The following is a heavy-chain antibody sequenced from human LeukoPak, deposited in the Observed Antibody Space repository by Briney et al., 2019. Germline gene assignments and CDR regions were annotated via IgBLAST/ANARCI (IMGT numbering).Heavy chain of an antibody. Sequence: GGSLRLSCAASGFTFSSYAMSWVRQAPGKGVDWVSHINNYGGSTSYADSVKGRFTISRDNSKNTLYVQLNSLRAEDTAVYYCAKPHTPFCSGATCYLFDFWGQGTLVTVSS. D-gene: IGHD2-15*01. J-gene: IGHJ4*02. CDR1: GFTFSSYA. CDR2: INNYGGST. V-gene: IGHV3-23*05. CDR3: AKPHTPFCSGATCYLFDF.